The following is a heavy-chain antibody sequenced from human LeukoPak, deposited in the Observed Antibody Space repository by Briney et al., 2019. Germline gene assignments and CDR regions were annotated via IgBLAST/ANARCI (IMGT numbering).Heavy chain of an antibody. CDR2: INHNGRT. D-gene: IGHD3-10*01. CDR3: ARVRAEVRGVINDLVY. Sequence: SETLSLTCAVSGGSLSGYFWGWIRQPPGKGLEWIGEINHNGRTNYNASLKSRVTISADTSKNLLSLKLSSLTAADTAVYYCARVRAEVRGVINDLVYWGQGTLVTVSS. V-gene: IGHV4-34*01. CDR1: GGSLSGYF. J-gene: IGHJ4*02.